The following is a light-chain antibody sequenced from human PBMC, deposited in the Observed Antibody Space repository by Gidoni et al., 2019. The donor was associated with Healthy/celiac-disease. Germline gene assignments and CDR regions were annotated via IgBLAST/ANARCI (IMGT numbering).Light chain of an antibody. Sequence: EIVLTQSPATLSLSPGERATLSCRASQSVSSYLAWYQQKPGQAPRLLIYDASNRATGIPARFSGSGSGTDFTLTISSLEPEDFAVYYCQQRSNWPFFTFGPGTKADIK. CDR1: QSVSSY. CDR3: QQRSNWPFFT. CDR2: DAS. J-gene: IGKJ3*01. V-gene: IGKV3-11*01.